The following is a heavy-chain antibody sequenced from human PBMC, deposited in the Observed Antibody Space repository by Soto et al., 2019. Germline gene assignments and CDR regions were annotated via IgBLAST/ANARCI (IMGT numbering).Heavy chain of an antibody. J-gene: IGHJ6*02. CDR3: ARAAHEDCSGGSCYPIGYYYYGMDV. D-gene: IGHD2-15*01. CDR1: GGSISSGDYY. CDR2: IYYSGST. V-gene: IGHV4-30-4*01. Sequence: SETLSLTCTVSGGSISSGDYYWSWIRQPPGKGLEWIGYIYYSGSTYYNPSLKSRVTISVDTSKNQFSLKLSSVTAADTAVYYYARAAHEDCSGGSCYPIGYYYYGMDVWGQGTTVTVSS.